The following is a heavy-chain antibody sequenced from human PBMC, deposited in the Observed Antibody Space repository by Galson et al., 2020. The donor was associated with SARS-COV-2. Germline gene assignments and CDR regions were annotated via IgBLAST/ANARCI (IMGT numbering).Heavy chain of an antibody. V-gene: IGHV3-9*01. CDR2: IRWNSGNI. CDR3: ARDMKTSYHCGLDV. Sequence: SLKISCAASGFPFDDYAMHWVRQAPGKGLEWVSGIRWNSGNIGYADSVRGRFPISRDNAKNSLYLQMHRLRAEDTAFYYCARDMKTSYHCGLDVGGQGTTGTVSS. CDR1: GFPFDDYA. J-gene: IGHJ6*02.